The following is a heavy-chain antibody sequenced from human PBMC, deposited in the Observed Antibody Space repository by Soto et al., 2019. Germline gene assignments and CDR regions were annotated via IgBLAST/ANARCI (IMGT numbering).Heavy chain of an antibody. CDR3: AKDGVHADAIGI. Sequence: GGSLRLACAASGFTFSSYAMSWVRQAPGKGLEWVSAISGSGGSTYYADSVKGRFTISRDNSKNTLYLQMNSLRAEDTAVYYCAKDGVHADAIGIWGQGTMVTVSS. V-gene: IGHV3-23*01. J-gene: IGHJ3*02. D-gene: IGHD3-16*01. CDR2: ISGSGGST. CDR1: GFTFSSYA.